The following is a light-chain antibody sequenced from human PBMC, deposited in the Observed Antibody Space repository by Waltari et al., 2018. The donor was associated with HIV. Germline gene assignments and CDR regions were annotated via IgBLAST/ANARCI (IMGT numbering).Light chain of an antibody. V-gene: IGKV3-20*01. CDR2: GAS. J-gene: IGKJ2*01. CDR1: QSVSSSY. CDR3: QQYGSSLIYT. Sequence: EIVLTQSPGTLSLSPGARATLPCRASQSVSSSYLAWYQQKPGQAPRLLIYGASTRATGIPDRFSGSGSGTDFTLTISRLEPEDFAVYYCQQYGSSLIYTFGQGTKLEIK.